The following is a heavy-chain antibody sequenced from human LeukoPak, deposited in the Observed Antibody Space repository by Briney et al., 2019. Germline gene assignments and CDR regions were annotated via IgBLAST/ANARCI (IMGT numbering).Heavy chain of an antibody. CDR3: AKGVDTRRRIGMRVVVTYYFDY. D-gene: IGHD3-22*01. V-gene: IGHV3-23*01. J-gene: IGHJ4*02. CDR1: GFTFSSYA. Sequence: GASLRLSCAASGFTFSSYAMSWVRQAPGKGXXXXXXXXXXGGSTYYADSVKGRFTISRDNSKNTLYLQMNSLRAEDTAVYYCAKGVDTRRRIGMRVVVTYYFDYWGQGTLVTVSS. CDR2: XXXXGGST.